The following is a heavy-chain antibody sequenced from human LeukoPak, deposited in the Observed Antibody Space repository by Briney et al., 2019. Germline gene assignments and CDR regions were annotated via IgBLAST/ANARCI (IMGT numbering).Heavy chain of an antibody. CDR1: GFTFNNYW. CDR2: ISWDGGST. D-gene: IGHD6-19*01. Sequence: GGSLRLSCAASGFTFNNYWMHWVRQAPGKGLEWVSLISWDGGSTYYADSVKGRFTISRDNSKNSLYLQMNSLRAEDTALYYCAKAGFKKQWLAYFDYWGQGTLVTVSS. CDR3: AKAGFKKQWLAYFDY. V-gene: IGHV3-43D*03. J-gene: IGHJ4*02.